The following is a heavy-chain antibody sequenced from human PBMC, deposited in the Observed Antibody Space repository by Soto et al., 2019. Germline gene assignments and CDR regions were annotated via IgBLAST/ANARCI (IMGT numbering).Heavy chain of an antibody. D-gene: IGHD6-13*01. CDR2: LFYSGNT. CDR1: GGFISSGDYY. J-gene: IGHJ4*02. CDR3: ASFRVAGRDFDY. Sequence: QVQLQESGPGLVKPSQTLSLTCTVSGGFISSGDYYWSWIRQHPGKGLEWIAYLFYSGNTYYNPSLRSRITISVDTSKNQFSLRLSSVTAADTAVYYCASFRVAGRDFDYWGQGTLVTVSS. V-gene: IGHV4-31*03.